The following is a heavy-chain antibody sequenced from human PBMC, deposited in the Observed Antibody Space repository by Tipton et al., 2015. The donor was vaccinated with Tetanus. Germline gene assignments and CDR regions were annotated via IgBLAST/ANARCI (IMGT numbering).Heavy chain of an antibody. D-gene: IGHD3-3*01. CDR2: VSSSGRT. Sequence: PGLVKPSETLSLTCSVTGGSLRGGDYHWSWIRQPPGKGLEWLAYVSSSGRTNSNYDLKSRITTSHDKSKNQFFLRLTSVTSADTAVYYCARANYDNSKKGPFDSWGQGTLVIVSS. J-gene: IGHJ4*02. CDR1: GGSLRGGDYH. CDR3: ARANYDNSKKGPFDS. V-gene: IGHV4-61*08.